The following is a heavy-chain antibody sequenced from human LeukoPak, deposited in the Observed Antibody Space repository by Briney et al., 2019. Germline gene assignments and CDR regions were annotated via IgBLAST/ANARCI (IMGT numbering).Heavy chain of an antibody. V-gene: IGHV4-39*07. D-gene: IGHD3-10*01. CDR3: ARDPTGGMVPSPYYFDY. CDR2: IYYSGST. J-gene: IGHJ4*02. Sequence: PSETLSLTCTVSGGSISSSSYYWGWIRQPPGKGLEWIGSIYYSGSTYYNPSLKSRVTISVDTSKNQFSLKLSSVTAADTAVYYCARDPTGGMVPSPYYFDYWGQGTLVTVSS. CDR1: GGSISSSSYY.